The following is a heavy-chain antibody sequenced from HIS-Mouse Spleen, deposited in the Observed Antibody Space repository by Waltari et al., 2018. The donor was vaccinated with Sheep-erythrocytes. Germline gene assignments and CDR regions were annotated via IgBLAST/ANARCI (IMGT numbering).Heavy chain of an antibody. CDR3: ASQPNWGYWYFDL. D-gene: IGHD7-27*01. J-gene: IGHJ2*01. Sequence: QVQLQESGPGLVKPSETLSLTCTVSGYSISSGYYWGWIRQPPGKGLEWIGGIYLSGSPYSHPSLKSRVTISVDTSKNQFSLKLSSVTAADTAVYYCASQPNWGYWYFDLWGRGTLVTVSS. CDR2: IYLSGSP. V-gene: IGHV4-38-2*02. CDR1: GYSISSGYY.